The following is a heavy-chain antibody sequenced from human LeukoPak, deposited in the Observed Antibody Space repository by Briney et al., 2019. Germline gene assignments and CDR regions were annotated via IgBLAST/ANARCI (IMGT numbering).Heavy chain of an antibody. CDR3: ARDYFGSPSALDY. CDR1: GFTFSSYR. CDR2: IKQDGSEK. D-gene: IGHD1-26*01. J-gene: IGHJ4*02. Sequence: GGALRLSCAASGFTFSSYRMSWVRQAPGKGLEWVANIKQDGSEKHYVDSVKGRFTISRDNAKNSLYLQMNSLRAEDTALYYCARDYFGSPSALDYWGQGTLVTVSS. V-gene: IGHV3-7*03.